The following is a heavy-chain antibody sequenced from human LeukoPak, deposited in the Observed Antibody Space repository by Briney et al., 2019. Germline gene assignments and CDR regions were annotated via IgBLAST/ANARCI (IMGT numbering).Heavy chain of an antibody. CDR3: ARGSSSDWYGAPFDS. CDR1: GGSFSGYY. D-gene: IGHD6-13*01. J-gene: IGHJ4*02. CDR2: INHSGST. V-gene: IGHV4-34*01. Sequence: PSETLSLTCAVYGGSFSGYYWSWIRQPPGKGLEWIGEINHSGSTNYNPSLKSRVTISVDTSKNQFSLKLSSVTAADTAVDYCARGSSSDWYGAPFDSWGQGTLVTVSS.